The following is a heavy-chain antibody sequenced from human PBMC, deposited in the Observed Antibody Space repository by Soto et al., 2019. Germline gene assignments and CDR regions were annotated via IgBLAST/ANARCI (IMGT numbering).Heavy chain of an antibody. V-gene: IGHV3-11*01. CDR2: ISSSGSTI. D-gene: IGHD1-26*01. CDR1: GFTFSNYY. Sequence: GGSLRLSCAASGFTFSNYYMIWIRQAPGKGLEWVSYISSSGSTIYYADSVKGRFTISRDNAKNSLYLQMNSLRAEDTAVYYCARESGAAQPAGVDYWGQGTLVTVSS. CDR3: ARESGAAQPAGVDY. J-gene: IGHJ4*02.